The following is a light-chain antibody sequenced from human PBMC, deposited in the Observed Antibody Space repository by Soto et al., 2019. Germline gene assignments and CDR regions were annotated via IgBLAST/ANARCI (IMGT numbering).Light chain of an antibody. J-gene: IGLJ2*01. CDR2: DVS. V-gene: IGLV2-14*03. Sequence: QSVLTQAASVSGCPGQSITISCTGTSSDVGAYNYVSWYQQHPGKAPKLMIYDVSNRPSGVSNRFSGSKSGNTASLTISGLQAEDEGDYYCNSYTLSSSVVFGGGTKLTVL. CDR3: NSYTLSSSVV. CDR1: SSDVGAYNY.